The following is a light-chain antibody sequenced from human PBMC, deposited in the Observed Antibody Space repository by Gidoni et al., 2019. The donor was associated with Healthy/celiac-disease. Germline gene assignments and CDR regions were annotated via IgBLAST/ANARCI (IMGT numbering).Light chain of an antibody. CDR3: QQYNNWPSYT. V-gene: IGKV3-15*01. Sequence: IVMTQSPATLSVSPGERATLSCRASQSVSSNLAWYQQKPGQAPRLLIYGASTRATGIPARFSGSGSGTEFTLTISSLQSEDFAVEYCQQYNNWPSYTFGQGTKLEIK. CDR1: QSVSSN. J-gene: IGKJ2*01. CDR2: GAS.